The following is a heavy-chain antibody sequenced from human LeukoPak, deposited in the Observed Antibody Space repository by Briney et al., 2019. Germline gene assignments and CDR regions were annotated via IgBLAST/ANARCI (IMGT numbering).Heavy chain of an antibody. Sequence: SETLSLTCAVYGGSFSGYYWSWIRQPPGKGLEWIGEINHSGSTNYNPSLKSRVTISVDTSKNQFSLKLSSVTAADTAVYYCARGQRCSSTSCYRWPFDYWGQGTLVTVSS. V-gene: IGHV4-34*01. D-gene: IGHD2-2*01. CDR1: GGSFSGYY. J-gene: IGHJ4*02. CDR3: ARGQRCSSTSCYRWPFDY. CDR2: INHSGST.